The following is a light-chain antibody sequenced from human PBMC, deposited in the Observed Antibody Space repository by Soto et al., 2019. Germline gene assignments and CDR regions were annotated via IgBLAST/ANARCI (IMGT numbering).Light chain of an antibody. J-gene: IGKJ5*01. CDR3: QQYDSSPGT. Sequence: EIVLTQSPGTLPLSPGERATLSCRASQSITSNCLAWYQQKPGQAPRLLIFGASNRATGIPDRFSGSGSGTDFTLTISRLQPEDFVVYYCQQYDSSPGTFGQGTRLEIK. CDR1: QSITSNC. CDR2: GAS. V-gene: IGKV3-20*01.